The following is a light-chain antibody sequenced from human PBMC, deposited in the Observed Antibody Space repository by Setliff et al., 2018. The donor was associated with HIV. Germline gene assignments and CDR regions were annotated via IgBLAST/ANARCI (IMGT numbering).Light chain of an antibody. CDR2: EVS. CDR3: NSYAGNNNLV. J-gene: IGLJ2*01. V-gene: IGLV2-8*01. CDR1: SSDIGGYNY. Sequence: QSVLTQPPSASGSPGQSVTISCTGTSSDIGGYNYVSWYQQHPGKAPKLMIYEVSKRPSGVPDRFSGSKSGNTASLTVSGLQAEDEAHYYCNSYAGNNNLVFGGGTQLTVL.